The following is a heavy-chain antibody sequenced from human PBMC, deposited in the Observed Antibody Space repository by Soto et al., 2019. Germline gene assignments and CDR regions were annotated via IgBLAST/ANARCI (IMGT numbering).Heavy chain of an antibody. CDR1: GYSINSGYY. CDR2: IHHRGST. J-gene: IGHJ4*02. Sequence: PSETLSITCAISGYSINSGYYWGWIRQPPGKGLEWLGSIHHRGSTYYNPSLKSRVTISLDTSKNQFSLRLTSVTAADTAVFYCARGLGANDGYYFDYWGQGALVTVSS. CDR3: ARGLGANDGYYFDY. V-gene: IGHV4-38-2*01. D-gene: IGHD1-26*01.